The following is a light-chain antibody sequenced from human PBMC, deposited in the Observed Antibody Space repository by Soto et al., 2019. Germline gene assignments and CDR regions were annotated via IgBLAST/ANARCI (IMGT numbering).Light chain of an antibody. CDR2: EVT. J-gene: IGLJ2*01. Sequence: QSARTQPPSASGSPGQSVTISCTGTSSDVGAYKYVSWYQQHPGKAPKLMIYEVTKRPSGVPGRFSGSKSGNTASLTVSGLQAEDEAEYYCSSYAGNNNFVVFGGATKLTVL. V-gene: IGLV2-8*01. CDR3: SSYAGNNNFVV. CDR1: SSDVGAYKY.